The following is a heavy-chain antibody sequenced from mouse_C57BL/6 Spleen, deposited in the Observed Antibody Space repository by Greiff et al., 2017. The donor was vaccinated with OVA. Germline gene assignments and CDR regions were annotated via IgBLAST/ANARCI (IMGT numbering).Heavy chain of an antibody. Sequence: EVQRVESGGGLVKPGGSLKLSCAASGFTFSDYGMHWVRQAPEKGLEWVAYISSGSSTIYYADTVKGRFTISRDNAKNTLFLQMTSLRSEDTDMYYCAKITTGAMDYWGQGTSVTVSS. V-gene: IGHV5-17*01. CDR2: ISSGSSTI. CDR3: AKITTGAMDY. D-gene: IGHD1-1*01. CDR1: GFTFSDYG. J-gene: IGHJ4*01.